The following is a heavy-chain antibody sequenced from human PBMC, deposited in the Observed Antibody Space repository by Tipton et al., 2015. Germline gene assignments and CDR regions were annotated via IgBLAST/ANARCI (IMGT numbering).Heavy chain of an antibody. J-gene: IGHJ5*02. CDR2: VYYSGST. V-gene: IGHV4-61*01. CDR3: ARGGNNWFDP. Sequence: GLVKPSETLSLTCTVSGGSVSSGSYYWSWIRPPPGKGLEWIGYVYYSGSTNYNPSLKSRVTLSIDTSKNQFSLKLSSVTAADTAVYYCARGGNNWFDPWGQGTLVTVSS. CDR1: GGSVSSGSYY. D-gene: IGHD2-15*01.